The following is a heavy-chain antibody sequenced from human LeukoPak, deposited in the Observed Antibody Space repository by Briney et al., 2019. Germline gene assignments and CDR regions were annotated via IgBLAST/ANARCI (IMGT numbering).Heavy chain of an antibody. Sequence: SETLSLTCTVSGGSISSYYRSWIRQPPGKRLEWIGYIYYSGSTNYNPSLKSRVTISVDTSKNQFSLKLSSVTAADTAVYYCARAQSQLPTRYYYYYYMDVWGKGTTVTISS. V-gene: IGHV4-59*01. CDR1: GGSISSYY. D-gene: IGHD2-2*01. CDR2: IYYSGST. CDR3: ARAQSQLPTRYYYYYYMDV. J-gene: IGHJ6*03.